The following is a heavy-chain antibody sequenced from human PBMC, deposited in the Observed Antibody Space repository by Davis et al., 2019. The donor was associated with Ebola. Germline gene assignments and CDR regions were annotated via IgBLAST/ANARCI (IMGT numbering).Heavy chain of an antibody. D-gene: IGHD2-21*02. CDR2: INPSGGST. CDR3: ATLRGIWAYYFDY. Sequence: AASVKVSCKASGYTFTSYYMHWVRQAPGQGLEWMGIINPSGGSTSYAQKFQGRVTMTEDTSTDTAYMELSSLRSDDTAVYYCATLRGIWAYYFDYWGQGTLVTVSS. J-gene: IGHJ4*02. CDR1: GYTFTSYY. V-gene: IGHV1-46*01.